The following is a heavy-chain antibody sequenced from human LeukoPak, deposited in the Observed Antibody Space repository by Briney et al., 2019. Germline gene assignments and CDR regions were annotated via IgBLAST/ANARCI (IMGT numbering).Heavy chain of an antibody. CDR1: GFTFSSYA. CDR3: ANFRVGATGDS. J-gene: IGHJ4*02. D-gene: IGHD1-26*01. Sequence: GGSLRLSCAASGFTFSSYAMSWVRQAPGKGLEWVSAIGGSGDTRYYTDSVEGRFTISRDNSRNTLYLQMNSLRAEDTAVYYCANFRVGATGDSWGQGTLVTVSS. CDR2: IGGSGDTR. V-gene: IGHV3-23*01.